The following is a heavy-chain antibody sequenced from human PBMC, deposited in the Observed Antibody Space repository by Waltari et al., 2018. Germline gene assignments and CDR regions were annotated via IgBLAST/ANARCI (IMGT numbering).Heavy chain of an antibody. V-gene: IGHV3-74*01. Sequence: EVQLVESGGGLVQPGGSLRLSCAASGFTFNYYWMHGVRQAPGKGVVGVARVKTVGWSRPYADAVKGRFTVARDRARNTLFLKMNSLRVEDTAVYFCVREHGAVAGSYFYYGMDVWGQGTTVIVSS. CDR1: GFTFNYYW. CDR3: VREHGAVAGSYFYYGMDV. D-gene: IGHD6-19*01. J-gene: IGHJ6*02. CDR2: VKTVGWSR.